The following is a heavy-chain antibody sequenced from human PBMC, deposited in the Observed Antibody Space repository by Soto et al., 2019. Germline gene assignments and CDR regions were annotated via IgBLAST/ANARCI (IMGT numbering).Heavy chain of an antibody. V-gene: IGHV3-23*01. D-gene: IGHD2-8*01. CDR1: GFTFRNYA. CDR2: ITGNGGVT. J-gene: IGHJ5*02. Sequence: EVQLLESGGGLVQPGGSLRLSCAASGFTFRNYAMGWVRQAPGKGLEWVSAITGNGGVTNYADSVKGRFTISRDNSKDTLYLRMDSLRSEDTALYYCAKGVYILVCRYCDPWGQGTLVTVSS. CDR3: AKGVYILVCRYCDP.